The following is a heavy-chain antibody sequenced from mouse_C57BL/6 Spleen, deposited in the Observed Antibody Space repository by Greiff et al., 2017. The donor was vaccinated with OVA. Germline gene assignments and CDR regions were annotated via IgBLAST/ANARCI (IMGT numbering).Heavy chain of an antibody. Sequence: VHVKQSGPELVKPGASVKISCKASGYSFTGYYMNWVKQSPEKSLEWIGEINPSTGGTTYNQKFKAKATLTVDKSSSTAYMQLKSLTSEDSAVYYCARDGSSLYAMDYWGQGTSVTVSS. V-gene: IGHV1-42*01. CDR3: ARDGSSLYAMDY. J-gene: IGHJ4*01. CDR2: INPSTGGT. CDR1: GYSFTGYY. D-gene: IGHD1-1*01.